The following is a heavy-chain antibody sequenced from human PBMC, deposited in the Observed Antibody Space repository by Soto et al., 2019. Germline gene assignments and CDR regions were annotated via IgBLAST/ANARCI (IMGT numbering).Heavy chain of an antibody. J-gene: IGHJ3*02. Sequence: QVQLVQSGAEVKKPGASVKVSCKASGYTFTSFGINWVRQAPGQGLEWMGGISVYNGNTNYAQKLQGRVTMTTDTYTSTAYMELRRLSSDDTDVYYCARDPYCGGDCYPDAFDIWVQGTMVTVSS. D-gene: IGHD2-21*02. CDR2: ISVYNGNT. CDR1: GYTFTSFG. CDR3: ARDPYCGGDCYPDAFDI. V-gene: IGHV1-18*04.